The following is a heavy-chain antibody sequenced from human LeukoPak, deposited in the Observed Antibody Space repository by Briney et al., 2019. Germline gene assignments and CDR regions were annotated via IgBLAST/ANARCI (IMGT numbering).Heavy chain of an antibody. CDR2: IYYSGST. CDR1: GGSISSYY. V-gene: IGHV4-59*12. J-gene: IGHJ4*02. CDR3: ARDRGGYSYLH. Sequence: SETLSLTCTVSGGSISSYYWSWIRQPPGKGLEWIGYIYYSGSTNYNPSLKSRVTISVDTSKNQFSLKLSSVTAADTAVYYCARDRGGYSYLHWGQGTLVTVSS. D-gene: IGHD5-18*01.